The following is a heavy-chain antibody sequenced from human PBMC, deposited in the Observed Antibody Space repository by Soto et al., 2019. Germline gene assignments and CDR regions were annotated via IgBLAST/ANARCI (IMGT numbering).Heavy chain of an antibody. D-gene: IGHD3-22*01. V-gene: IGHV3-23*01. CDR1: GFTFSSYA. CDR3: VRATYFSDSSGYTRCFDY. J-gene: IGHJ4*02. CDR2: ISGSGATT. Sequence: GGSLRLSCAASGFTFSSYAMSWVRQPPGKGLEWVSAISGSGATTYYADSVKGRFTISRDNSKNTLYLQMNSLKTEDTAVYYCVRATYFSDSSGYTRCFDYWGQGTLVTVSS.